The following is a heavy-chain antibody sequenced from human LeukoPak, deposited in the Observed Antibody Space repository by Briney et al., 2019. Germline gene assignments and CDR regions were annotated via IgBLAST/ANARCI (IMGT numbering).Heavy chain of an antibody. Sequence: GGSLRLSCAASGFIFDDFAIHWVRQAPGKGLEWVSLISGDGDITSYADSVEGRFTISRDNSKNSLFLQMNSLRTEDAALYYCAKDLQRGYDEPIGFGMWGQGTMVTVSS. CDR2: ISGDGDIT. J-gene: IGHJ3*02. D-gene: IGHD5-12*01. CDR1: GFIFDDFA. CDR3: AKDLQRGYDEPIGFGM. V-gene: IGHV3-43*02.